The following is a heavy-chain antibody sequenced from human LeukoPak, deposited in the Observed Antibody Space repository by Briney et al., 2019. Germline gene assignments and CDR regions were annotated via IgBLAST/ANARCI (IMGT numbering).Heavy chain of an antibody. V-gene: IGHV3-7*01. J-gene: IGHJ4*02. CDR3: ARSDAMNWGQLDFDY. CDR2: IKQDGSEK. CDR1: GFTFSSYW. Sequence: PGGSLRLSCAASGFTFSSYWMSWVRQAPGKGLEWVANIKQDGSEKYYVDSVKGRFTISRDNAKNSLYLQMNSLRAEDTAVYYCARSDAMNWGQLDFDYWGQGTLVTVSS. D-gene: IGHD2-2*01.